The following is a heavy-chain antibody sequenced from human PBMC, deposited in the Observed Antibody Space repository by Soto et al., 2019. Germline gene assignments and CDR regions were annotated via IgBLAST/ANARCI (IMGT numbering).Heavy chain of an antibody. CDR3: AKGSGSSWFSS. Sequence: EVQLLESGGGLVQPGGSLRLSCAASGFTFSSYAMSWVRQAPGKGLEWVSAISVSGGSTYYADSVKGRFTISRDNSKNTLYLKMNSLRAEDTAVYYCAKGSGSSWFSSWGQGTLVTVSS. CDR2: ISVSGGST. D-gene: IGHD6-13*01. V-gene: IGHV3-23*01. J-gene: IGHJ4*02. CDR1: GFTFSSYA.